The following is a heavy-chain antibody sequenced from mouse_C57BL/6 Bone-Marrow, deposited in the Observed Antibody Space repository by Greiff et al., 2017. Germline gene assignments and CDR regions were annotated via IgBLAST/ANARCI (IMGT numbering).Heavy chain of an antibody. CDR2: IDPSDSYT. J-gene: IGHJ2*01. D-gene: IGHD2-3*01. V-gene: IGHV1-50*01. Sequence: QVQLKQPGAELVKPGASVKLSCKASGYTFTSYWMQWVKQRPGQGLEWIGEIDPSDSYTNYNQKFKGKATLTVDTSSSTAYMQLSSLKSEDSAVYYCARGGYYYFDYWGQGTTLTVSS. CDR3: ARGGYYYFDY. CDR1: GYTFTSYW.